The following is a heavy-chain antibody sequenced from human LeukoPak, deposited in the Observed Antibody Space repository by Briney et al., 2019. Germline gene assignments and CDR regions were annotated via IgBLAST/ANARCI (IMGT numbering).Heavy chain of an antibody. J-gene: IGHJ4*02. V-gene: IGHV4-59*01. Sequence: PSETLSLTCTVSGDSISSYYWAWIRQAPGKGLEWIGYIYYSGTPTSYNPSLKSRVTISIDTSRNQFSLKLSSVTAADTAVYYCARDSRGGGPDFDYWGQGTLVTVSS. D-gene: IGHD3-16*01. CDR3: ARDSRGGGPDFDY. CDR2: IYYSGTPT. CDR1: GDSISSYY.